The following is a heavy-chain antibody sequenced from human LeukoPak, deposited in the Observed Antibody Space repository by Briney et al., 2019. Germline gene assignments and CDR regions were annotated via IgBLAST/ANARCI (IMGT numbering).Heavy chain of an antibody. CDR1: GGSISSYY. V-gene: IGHV4-59*01. CDR3: ARGSSGLPFDY. J-gene: IGHJ4*02. D-gene: IGHD3-22*01. Sequence: WETLSLTCTVSGGSISSYYWSWIRQPPGKGLEWIGYIYYSGSTNYNPSLKSRVTISVDTSKNQFSLKLSSVTAADTAVYYCARGSSGLPFDYWGQGTLVTVSS. CDR2: IYYSGST.